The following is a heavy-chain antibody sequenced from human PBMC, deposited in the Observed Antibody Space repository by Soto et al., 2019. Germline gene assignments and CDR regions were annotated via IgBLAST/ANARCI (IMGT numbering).Heavy chain of an antibody. CDR3: ARHAAAAQFDY. D-gene: IGHD6-13*01. Sequence: ASETLSLTCTVSGGSISSSSYYWGWIRQPPGKGLEWIGSIYYSGSTYYNPSLKSRVTISVDTSKNQFSLKLSSVTAADTAVYYCARHAAAAQFDYWGQGTLVTVSS. CDR2: IYYSGST. V-gene: IGHV4-39*01. J-gene: IGHJ4*02. CDR1: GGSISSSSYY.